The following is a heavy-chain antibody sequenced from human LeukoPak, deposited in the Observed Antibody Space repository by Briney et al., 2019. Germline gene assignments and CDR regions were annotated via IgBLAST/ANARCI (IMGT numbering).Heavy chain of an antibody. D-gene: IGHD5-18*01. Sequence: GGSLRLSCAASGISFSSYEMNWVRQAPGKGLEWISCISSSSTTMYYADSVKGRFTISRDNAKNSLYLQMNSLRAEDTAVYYCARGFRDTAMFLDYWGQGTLVTVSS. V-gene: IGHV3-48*03. CDR3: ARGFRDTAMFLDY. CDR2: ISSSSTTM. CDR1: GISFSSYE. J-gene: IGHJ4*02.